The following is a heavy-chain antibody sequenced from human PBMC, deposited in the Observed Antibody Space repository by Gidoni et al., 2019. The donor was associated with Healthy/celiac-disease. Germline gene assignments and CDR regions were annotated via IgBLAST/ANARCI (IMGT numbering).Heavy chain of an antibody. CDR3: AKDTITMIVVVTGYGMDV. D-gene: IGHD3-22*01. J-gene: IGHJ6*02. CDR1: GFTFSRYG. Sequence: QVQLVESGGGVVQPGRSLRHSCAASGFTFSRYGTHWVRQAPGKGLEWVAVISYDGSNKYYADSVKGRFTISRDNSKNTLYLQMNSLRAEDTAVYYCAKDTITMIVVVTGYGMDVWGQGTTVTVSS. CDR2: ISYDGSNK. V-gene: IGHV3-30*18.